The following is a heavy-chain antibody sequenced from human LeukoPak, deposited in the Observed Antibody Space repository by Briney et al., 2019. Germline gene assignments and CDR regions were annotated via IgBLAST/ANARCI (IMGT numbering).Heavy chain of an antibody. Sequence: GESLKISCKGSGYSFTSYWIGWVRQMPGKGLEWMGIIYPGDSDTRYSPSFQGQVTISADKSISTAYLQWSSLKASDTAMYYCARRCTAARPETTSYWFDPWGQGTLVTVSS. CDR2: IYPGDSDT. CDR1: GYSFTSYW. D-gene: IGHD6-6*01. V-gene: IGHV5-51*01. CDR3: ARRCTAARPETTSYWFDP. J-gene: IGHJ5*02.